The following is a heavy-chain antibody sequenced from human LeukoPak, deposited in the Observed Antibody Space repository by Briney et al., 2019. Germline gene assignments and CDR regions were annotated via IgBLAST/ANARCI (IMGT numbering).Heavy chain of an antibody. CDR3: ARGLDYYDSSGYKPIDY. CDR1: GYTFTSYD. V-gene: IGHV1-8*01. CDR2: MNPNSGNT. J-gene: IGHJ4*02. Sequence: GASVKVSCKAPGYTFTSYDINWVRQATGQGLEWMGWMNPNSGNTAYAQKFQGRVTMTRNTSISTAYMELSSLRSEDTAVYYCARGLDYYDSSGYKPIDYWGQGTLVTVSS. D-gene: IGHD3-22*01.